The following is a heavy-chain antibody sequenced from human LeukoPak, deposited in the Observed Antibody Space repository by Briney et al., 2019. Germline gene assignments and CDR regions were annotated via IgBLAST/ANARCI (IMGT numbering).Heavy chain of an antibody. J-gene: IGHJ6*03. CDR3: ASGKGGIVVVPAATSKYYYYYYMDV. CDR1: GGSFSGYY. CDR2: INHSGST. Sequence: KPSETLSLTCAVYGGSFSGYYWSWIRQPPGKGLEWIGEINHSGSTNYNPSLKSRVTISVDTSKNQFSLKLSSVTAADTAMYYCASGKGGIVVVPAATSKYYYYYYMDVWGKGTTVTISS. V-gene: IGHV4-34*01. D-gene: IGHD2-2*01.